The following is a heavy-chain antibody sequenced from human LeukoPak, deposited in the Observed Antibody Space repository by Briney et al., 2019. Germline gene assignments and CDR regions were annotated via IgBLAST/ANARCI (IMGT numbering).Heavy chain of an antibody. Sequence: GRSLRLSCAASGFTFDDYAMHWVRQAPGKGLEWVSGISWNSGSIGYADSVKGRFTISGDNAKNSLYLQMNSLRAEDMALYYCAKDVGGELPGYYFDYWGQGTLVTVSS. CDR3: AKDVGGELPGYYFDY. V-gene: IGHV3-9*03. D-gene: IGHD1-26*01. CDR1: GFTFDDYA. CDR2: ISWNSGSI. J-gene: IGHJ4*02.